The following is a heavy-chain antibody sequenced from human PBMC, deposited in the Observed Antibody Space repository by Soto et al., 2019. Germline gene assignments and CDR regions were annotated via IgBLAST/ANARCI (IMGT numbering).Heavy chain of an antibody. CDR3: ATEGFRGGLDY. CDR2: VFYTGTT. Sequence: SETLSLTCTVSGGSISNYYWSWVRQSPGRGLEWIGYVFYTGTTHYNPSLKSRVTISLDTSKNQFSLMLSSVTAADTAVYYCATEGFRGGLDYWGQGTLVTVSS. J-gene: IGHJ4*02. V-gene: IGHV4-59*01. CDR1: GGSISNYY.